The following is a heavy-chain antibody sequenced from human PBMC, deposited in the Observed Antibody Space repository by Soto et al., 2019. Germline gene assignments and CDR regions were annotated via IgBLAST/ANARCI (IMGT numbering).Heavy chain of an antibody. V-gene: IGHV3-21*01. CDR1: GFTFSSYS. CDR3: ARDRDSNYFDY. Sequence: GGSLRLSCAASGFTFSSYSMNWVRQAPGKGLEWVSSISSSSSYIYYADSVKGRFTISRDNAKNSLYLQMNSLRAEDTAVYYCARDRDSNYFDYWGQGTLVTSPQ. D-gene: IGHD2-15*01. CDR2: ISSSSSYI. J-gene: IGHJ4*02.